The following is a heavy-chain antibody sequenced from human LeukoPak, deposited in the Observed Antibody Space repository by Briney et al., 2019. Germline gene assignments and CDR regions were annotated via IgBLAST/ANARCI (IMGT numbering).Heavy chain of an antibody. D-gene: IGHD5-24*01. V-gene: IGHV3-64*04. J-gene: IGHJ4*02. Sequence: GGSLRLSCSASGFTFSNYPMHWVRQAPGKGLEYVSAISSNGGSTYSADSVKGRFTISRDNSKNTLYLQMNSLRAEDTAVYYCATRRRWLQYYFDYWGQGTLVTVSS. CDR3: ATRRRWLQYYFDY. CDR2: ISSNGGST. CDR1: GFTFSNYP.